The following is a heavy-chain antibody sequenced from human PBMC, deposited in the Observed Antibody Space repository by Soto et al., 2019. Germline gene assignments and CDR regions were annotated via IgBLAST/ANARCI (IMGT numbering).Heavy chain of an antibody. D-gene: IGHD3-16*02. CDR2: IFHNGGP. J-gene: IGHJ6*02. CDR1: GDSISGFNW. CDR3: ARSRYGRFGLDV. V-gene: IGHV4-4*02. Sequence: QVQLQESGPGLVRPSETLSLRCFVSGDSISGFNWWTWVRQSPGQGLEWIGEIFHNGGPKYNPSLTSRVTISVDKSKNQFSLNLPSVTAADTAIYYCARSRYGRFGLDVWGQGTTVAVSS.